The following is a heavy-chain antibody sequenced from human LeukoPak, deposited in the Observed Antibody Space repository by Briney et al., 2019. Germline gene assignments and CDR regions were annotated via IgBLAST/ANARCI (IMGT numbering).Heavy chain of an antibody. D-gene: IGHD1-26*01. J-gene: IGHJ3*02. Sequence: GGSLRLSCAASGFTFSSYAMSWVRQAPGKGLEWVSVIYGGGSTYYADSVKGRFTISRDNSKNTLYLQMNSLRAEDTAVYYCARVYYSGRYSEAFDIWGQGTMVTVSS. CDR3: ARVYYSGRYSEAFDI. CDR1: GFTFSSYA. V-gene: IGHV3-66*01. CDR2: IYGGGST.